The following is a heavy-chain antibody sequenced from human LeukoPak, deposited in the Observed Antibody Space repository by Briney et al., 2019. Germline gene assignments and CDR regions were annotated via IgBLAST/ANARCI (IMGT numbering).Heavy chain of an antibody. J-gene: IGHJ5*02. CDR2: IYNTGDT. V-gene: IGHV4-39*01. CDR3: ARRRGSWFDP. D-gene: IGHD1-26*01. Sequence: SETLSLTCTVSGGSIGGTSYYWGWIRQPPGKGLEWIGSIYNTGDTQHNASLQSRVTMDVDTSKNQFSLKLRSVTAADTAVYYCARRRGSWFDPWGQGTLVTVSS. CDR1: GGSIGGTSYY.